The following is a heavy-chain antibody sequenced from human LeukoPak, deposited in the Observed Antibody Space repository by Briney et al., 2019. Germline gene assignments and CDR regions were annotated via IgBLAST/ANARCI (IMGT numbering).Heavy chain of an antibody. Sequence: SETLSLTCTVSGGSISSYYWSWIRQPPGKGLEWIGYIYYSGSTNYNPSLKSRVTVSADTSKHQFSLKLSSVTAADTAVYYCARVWIYCTGGSCYSSWFDSWGQGTLVTVSS. D-gene: IGHD2-15*01. CDR1: GGSISSYY. CDR2: IYYSGST. V-gene: IGHV4-59*12. CDR3: ARVWIYCTGGSCYSSWFDS. J-gene: IGHJ5*01.